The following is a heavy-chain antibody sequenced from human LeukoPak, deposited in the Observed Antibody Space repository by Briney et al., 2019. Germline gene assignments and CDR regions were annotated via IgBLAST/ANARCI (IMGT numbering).Heavy chain of an antibody. Sequence: GASVKVSCKASGYTFTGYYMHWVRQAPGQGLEWMGWINPNSGGTNYAQKFQGRVTMTRDTSISTAYMELSRLRSDDTAVYYCARDLRVAIPYYMDVWGKGTTVTVSS. D-gene: IGHD2-15*01. CDR2: INPNSGGT. CDR3: ARDLRVAIPYYMDV. CDR1: GYTFTGYY. J-gene: IGHJ6*03. V-gene: IGHV1-2*02.